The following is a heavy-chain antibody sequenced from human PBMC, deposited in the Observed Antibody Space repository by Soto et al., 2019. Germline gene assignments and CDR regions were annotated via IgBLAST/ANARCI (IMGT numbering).Heavy chain of an antibody. CDR1: GFDFSSYS. CDR2: INEDSSYI. Sequence: EVHLVESGGGLVKTGGSLRLSCAASGFDFSSYSMNWVRQAPGKGMEWVSSINEDSSYIYYAPSLRGRFTISRDNAKESVYLQRISLRAKDTAVDYCVRDFGSYFRFVYTNVWSEGATVTVSS. D-gene: IGHD3-3*01. J-gene: IGHJ6*03. V-gene: IGHV3-21*01. CDR3: VRDFGSYFRFVYTNV.